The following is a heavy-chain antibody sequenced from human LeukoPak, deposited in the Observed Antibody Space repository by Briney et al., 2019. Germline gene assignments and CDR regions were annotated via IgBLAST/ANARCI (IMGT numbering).Heavy chain of an antibody. CDR3: ARDLPGELGRGVFDI. CDR2: ITVTTTFI. CDR1: GFNLTKYN. D-gene: IGHD1-1*01. J-gene: IGHJ3*02. Sequence: PGGSLRLSCAASGFNLTKYNMNWVRQAPGKGLEWVSSITVTTTFIYYADSVKGRFTISRDNAMNSLYLQMNTLRVEDTALYYCARDLPGELGRGVFDIWGQGTMVTVSS. V-gene: IGHV3-21*01.